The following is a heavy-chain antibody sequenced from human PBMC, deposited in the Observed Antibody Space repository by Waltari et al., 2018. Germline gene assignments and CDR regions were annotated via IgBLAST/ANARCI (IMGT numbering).Heavy chain of an antibody. D-gene: IGHD2-15*01. CDR1: GFTFSSYW. V-gene: IGHV3-7*01. J-gene: IGHJ4*02. CDR3: ARAGIVVVVAAVDY. Sequence: EVQLVESGGGLVQPGGSLRLSCAASGFTFSSYWMSWVRQAPGKGLEWVANIKQDGSEKYYVDSVKGRFTISRDNAKNSLYLQMNSLRAEDTAVYYCARAGIVVVVAAVDYWGQGTLVTVSS. CDR2: IKQDGSEK.